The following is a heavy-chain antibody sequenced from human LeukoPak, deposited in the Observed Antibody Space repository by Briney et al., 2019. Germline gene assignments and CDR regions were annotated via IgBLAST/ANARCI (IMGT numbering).Heavy chain of an antibody. CDR2: IYYSGTT. V-gene: IGHV4-59*01. CDR1: GGSISSYY. CDR3: ARGVYIAAAQYGY. J-gene: IGHJ4*02. D-gene: IGHD6-13*01. Sequence: SETLSLTCTVSGGSISSYYWSWIRQPPGKGLEWIGYIYYSGTTNYNPSLKSRVTISVDTSRNQFSLKLSSVTAADTAVYYCARGVYIAAAQYGYWGQGTLVSVSS.